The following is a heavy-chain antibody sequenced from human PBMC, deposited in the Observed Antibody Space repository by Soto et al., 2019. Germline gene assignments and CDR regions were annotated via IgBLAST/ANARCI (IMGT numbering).Heavy chain of an antibody. CDR1: GFTFSSYA. Sequence: QVQLVESGGGVVQPGRSLRLSCAASGFTFSSYAMHWVRQAPGKGLEWVAVISYDGSNKYYADSVKGRFTISRDNSKNTLYLQMNSLRAEDTAVYYCAGVGITMVRGVTDAFDIWGQGTMVTVSS. CDR2: ISYDGSNK. D-gene: IGHD3-10*01. CDR3: AGVGITMVRGVTDAFDI. J-gene: IGHJ3*02. V-gene: IGHV3-30-3*01.